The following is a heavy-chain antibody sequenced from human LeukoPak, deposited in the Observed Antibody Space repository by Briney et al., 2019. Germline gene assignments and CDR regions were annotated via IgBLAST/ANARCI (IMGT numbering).Heavy chain of an antibody. Sequence: PGRSLRLSCAASGFTFSSYAMHWVRQAPGKGLEWVAVISYDGSNKYYADSVKGRFTISRDNSKNTLYLQMNSLRTEDTAVYYCAKSRLRELAVAGNWGQGTLVTVSS. V-gene: IGHV3-30*18. CDR3: AKSRLRELAVAGN. D-gene: IGHD6-19*01. J-gene: IGHJ4*02. CDR1: GFTFSSYA. CDR2: ISYDGSNK.